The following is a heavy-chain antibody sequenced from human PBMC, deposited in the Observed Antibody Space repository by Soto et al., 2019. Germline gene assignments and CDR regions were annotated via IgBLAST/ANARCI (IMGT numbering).Heavy chain of an antibody. CDR1: GDSVSTNSAA. D-gene: IGHD3-10*01. Sequence: QVQLQQSGPGLVKTSQTLSLTCAISGDSVSTNSAAWNWIRQSPSRGLEWLRRTYYRSRWYNDYAVSVKSRITINPDTPKNQFSLHLNSGTPEDTAVYYCTREGTNWFDPWGQGTPVTVSS. V-gene: IGHV6-1*01. J-gene: IGHJ5*02. CDR2: TYYRSRWYN. CDR3: TREGTNWFDP.